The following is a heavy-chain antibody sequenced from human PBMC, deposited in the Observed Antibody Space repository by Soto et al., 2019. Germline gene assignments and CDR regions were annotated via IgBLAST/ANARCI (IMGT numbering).Heavy chain of an antibody. D-gene: IGHD6-13*01. CDR1: GFTFSSYS. J-gene: IGHJ4*02. CDR3: ARAIAAAVEFDY. Sequence: PGGSLRLSCAASGFTFSSYSMNWVRQAPGKGLEWVSSISSSSSYIYYADSVKGRFTISRDNAKNSLYLQMNSLRAEDTAVYYCARAIAAAVEFDYWGQGTLVTVSS. V-gene: IGHV3-21*01. CDR2: ISSSSSYI.